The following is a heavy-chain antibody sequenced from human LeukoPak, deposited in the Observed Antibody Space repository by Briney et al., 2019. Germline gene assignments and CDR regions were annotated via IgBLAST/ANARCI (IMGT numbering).Heavy chain of an antibody. J-gene: IGHJ4*02. Sequence: SETLSLTCTVSGGSISSSSYYWGWIRQPPGKGLGWIGSIYYSGSTYYNPSLKSRVTISVDTSKNQFSLKLSSVTAADTAVYYCARQTSAVYYFDYWGQGTLVTVSS. CDR2: IYYSGST. CDR3: ARQTSAVYYFDY. D-gene: IGHD1-14*01. V-gene: IGHV4-39*01. CDR1: GGSISSSSYY.